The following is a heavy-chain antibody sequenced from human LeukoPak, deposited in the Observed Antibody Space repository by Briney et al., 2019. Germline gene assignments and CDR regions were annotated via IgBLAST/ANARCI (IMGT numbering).Heavy chain of an antibody. CDR3: ARVNWNDLGHYFDY. J-gene: IGHJ4*02. D-gene: IGHD1-20*01. V-gene: IGHV3-23*01. CDR2: ISGSGGAT. CDR1: GFTFSDYY. Sequence: GGSLRLSCAASGFTFSDYYMSWIRQAPGKGLEWVSGISGSGGATYYADSVKGRFTISRDDPHNTLYLQMNSLRAEDTAVYYCARVNWNDLGHYFDYWGQGTLVTVSS.